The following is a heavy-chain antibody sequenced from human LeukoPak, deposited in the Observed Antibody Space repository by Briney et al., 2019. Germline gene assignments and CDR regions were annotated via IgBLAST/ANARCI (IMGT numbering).Heavy chain of an antibody. Sequence: PSQTLSLTCTVSGGSITSGAYFWSWIRQPPGKGLEWIGEINHSGSTNYNPSLKSRVTISVDTSKNQFSLKLSSVTAADTAVYYCARGRRYYGSGSYPAPFDYWGQGTLVTVSS. CDR2: INHSGST. J-gene: IGHJ4*02. CDR1: GGSITSGAYF. CDR3: ARGRRYYGSGSYPAPFDY. D-gene: IGHD3-10*01. V-gene: IGHV4-30-2*01.